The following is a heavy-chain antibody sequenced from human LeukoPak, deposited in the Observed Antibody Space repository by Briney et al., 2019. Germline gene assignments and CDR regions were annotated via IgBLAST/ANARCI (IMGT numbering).Heavy chain of an antibody. J-gene: IGHJ6*03. CDR3: TRDVRLRHKYYYMDV. Sequence: GGSLRLSCVASGFTFSDYYVSWIRQAPGKGLEWISYITNSGSTTFYADSVKGRFSISRDNANNSLFLQMNSLRAEDTAVYYCTRDVRLRHKYYYMDVWGKGTTVTVSS. CDR2: ITNSGSTT. V-gene: IGHV3-11*04. D-gene: IGHD4-17*01. CDR1: GFTFSDYY.